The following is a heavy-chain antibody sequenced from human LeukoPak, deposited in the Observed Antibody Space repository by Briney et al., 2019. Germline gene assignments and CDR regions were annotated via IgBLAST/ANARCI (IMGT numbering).Heavy chain of an antibody. CDR3: ASLVFWSGYLPYYYYMDV. D-gene: IGHD3-3*01. Sequence: PSQTLSLTCTASGGSISSNNYYWSWIRQPAGKGLEWIGRIYNNGSTYYNPSLKSRVTISVDTSKNQISLKLSSVTAADTAVYYCASLVFWSGYLPYYYYMDVGGKGTRVTVS. CDR2: IYNNGST. J-gene: IGHJ6*03. CDR1: GGSISSNNYY. V-gene: IGHV4-61*02.